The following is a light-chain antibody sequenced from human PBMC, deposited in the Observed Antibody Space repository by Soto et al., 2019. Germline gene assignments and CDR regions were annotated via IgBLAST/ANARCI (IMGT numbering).Light chain of an antibody. CDR3: LQDYSYPYT. Sequence: AIKMTQSTSSLSASVGDRVTISCRASQGIRNDLGWYQQKPGKAPKLLIYAASSLQSGVPSRFSGSGSGTDFTLTISSLQPEDFAIYYCLQDYSYPYTFGQGTKLEIK. V-gene: IGKV1-6*01. CDR2: AAS. CDR1: QGIRND. J-gene: IGKJ2*01.